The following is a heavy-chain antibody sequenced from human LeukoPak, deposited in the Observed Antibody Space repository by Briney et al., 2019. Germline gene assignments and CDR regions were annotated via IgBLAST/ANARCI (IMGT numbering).Heavy chain of an antibody. CDR3: ARPRAYNSNSVDY. Sequence: GESLKTSCKGSGYNFTSYWIGWVRRMPGKGLEWRGIIYAGDSDTRYSPSFQGQVTISADKSISTACLPWSSLKAADAAMYYCARPRAYNSNSVDYWGQGTLVPVSS. J-gene: IGHJ4*02. V-gene: IGHV5-51*01. D-gene: IGHD1-7*01. CDR1: GYNFTSYW. CDR2: IYAGDSDT.